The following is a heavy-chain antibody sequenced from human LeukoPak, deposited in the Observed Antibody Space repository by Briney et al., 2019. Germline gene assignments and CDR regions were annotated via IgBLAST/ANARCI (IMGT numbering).Heavy chain of an antibody. V-gene: IGHV3-48*03. D-gene: IGHD3-3*01. J-gene: IGHJ4*02. CDR1: GFTFSSFE. Sequence: PGGSLRLSCAASGFTFSSFEMNWVRQAPGKGLEWVSYISSRGSTKYYADSVKGRFTISRDNAKNSLYLQMNSLRAEDTAVYYCARGRGQYYDFWSGAVDYWGQGTLVTVSS. CDR2: ISSRGSTK. CDR3: ARGRGQYYDFWSGAVDY.